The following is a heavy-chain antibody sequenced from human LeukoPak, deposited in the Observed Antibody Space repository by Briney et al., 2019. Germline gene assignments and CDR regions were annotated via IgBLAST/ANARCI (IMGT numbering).Heavy chain of an antibody. J-gene: IGHJ4*02. Sequence: GGSLRLSCAASGFTFSSYSMNWVRQAPGKGLEWVSSISSSSSYIYYADSVKGRFTISRDNAKNSLYLQMNSLRAEDTAVYYCAREFKYYDILTGYRNYFDYWGQGTLVTVSS. D-gene: IGHD3-9*01. V-gene: IGHV3-21*01. CDR3: AREFKYYDILTGYRNYFDY. CDR2: ISSSSSYI. CDR1: GFTFSSYS.